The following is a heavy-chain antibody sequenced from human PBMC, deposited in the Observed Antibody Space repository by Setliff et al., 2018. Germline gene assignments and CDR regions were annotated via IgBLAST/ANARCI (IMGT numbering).Heavy chain of an antibody. CDR2: INTNTGNP. CDR3: ARASRFGTIVYRGYYYMDV. V-gene: IGHV7-4-1*02. Sequence: ASVKVSCKASGYTFTTYAMGWMRQAPGQRLEWMGWINTNTGNPSYAQGFTGRFVFSLDTSVSTAYLQISSLKAEDTAVYYCARASRFGTIVYRGYYYMDVWGKGTTVTVSS. D-gene: IGHD3-10*01. CDR1: GYTFTTYA. J-gene: IGHJ6*03.